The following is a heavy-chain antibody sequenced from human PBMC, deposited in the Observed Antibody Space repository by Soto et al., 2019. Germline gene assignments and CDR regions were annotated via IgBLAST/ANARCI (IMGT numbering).Heavy chain of an antibody. V-gene: IGHV1-8*01. CDR3: ARERSAAGTGWFDP. CDR2: MNPNSGNT. Sequence: QVQLVQSGAEVKKPGASVKVSCKASGYTFTSYDINWVRQATGQGLEWMGWMNPNSGNTGYAQKLQGRLTMTRTTSISTAYMELRSLRSEDTAVYYCARERSAAGTGWFDPWGQGTLVTVSS. J-gene: IGHJ5*02. CDR1: GYTFTSYD. D-gene: IGHD6-13*01.